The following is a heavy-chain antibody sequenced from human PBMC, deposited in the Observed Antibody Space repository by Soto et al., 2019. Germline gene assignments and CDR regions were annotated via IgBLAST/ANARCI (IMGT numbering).Heavy chain of an antibody. CDR1: GGTFSSYA. CDR2: IIPIFGTA. J-gene: IGHJ5*02. Sequence: QVQLVQSGAEVKKPGSSVKVSCKASGGTFSSYAISWVRQAPGQGLEWMGGIIPIFGTANYAQKFQGRVTITADESQSTGFIELSSLGSEDQAGYYCAGCVLPGRRWRVSSWFDPWGQGTLVTVSS. CDR3: AGCVLPGRRWRVSSWFDP. V-gene: IGHV1-69*01. D-gene: IGHD6-19*01.